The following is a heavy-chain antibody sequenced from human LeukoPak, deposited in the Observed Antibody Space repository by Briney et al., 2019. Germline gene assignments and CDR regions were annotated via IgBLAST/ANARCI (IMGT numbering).Heavy chain of an antibody. CDR1: GGSISSSSYY. Sequence: SETLSLTCTVSGGSISSSSYYWGWIRQPPGKGLEWIGSIYYSGSTYYNPSLKSRVTISVDTSKNQFSLKLSSVTAADTAVYYCATHDYYGSGSYRPGFDYWGQGTLVTVSS. CDR2: IYYSGST. J-gene: IGHJ4*02. D-gene: IGHD3-10*01. V-gene: IGHV4-39*07. CDR3: ATHDYYGSGSYRPGFDY.